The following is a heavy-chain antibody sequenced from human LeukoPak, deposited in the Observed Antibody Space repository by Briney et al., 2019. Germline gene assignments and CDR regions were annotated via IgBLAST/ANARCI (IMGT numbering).Heavy chain of an antibody. CDR1: GFTFSSYW. V-gene: IGHV3-7*04. CDR3: ARGRLTPGTDY. CDR2: IKQDGDEE. J-gene: IGHJ4*02. D-gene: IGHD6-13*01. Sequence: PGGSLRLSCAASGFTFSSYWMNWVRQAPGKGLEWVATIKQDGDEEYYGASVRGRFTISRDNANKSLYLQMSSLRVEDTAVYYCARGRLTPGTDYWGQGTLVTVSS.